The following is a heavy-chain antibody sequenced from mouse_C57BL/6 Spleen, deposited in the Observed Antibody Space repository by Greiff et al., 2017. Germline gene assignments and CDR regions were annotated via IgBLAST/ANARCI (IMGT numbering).Heavy chain of an antibody. CDR3: GGYSNYDYAMDY. D-gene: IGHD2-5*01. V-gene: IGHV3-6*01. CDR1: GYSITSGYY. Sequence: EVKLLESGPGLVKPSQSLSLTCSVTGYSITSGYYWNWIRQFPGNKLEWMGYISYDGSNNYNPSLKNRISITRDTSKNQFFLKLNSVTTEDTATYYCGGYSNYDYAMDYWGQGTSVTVSS. CDR2: ISYDGSN. J-gene: IGHJ4*01.